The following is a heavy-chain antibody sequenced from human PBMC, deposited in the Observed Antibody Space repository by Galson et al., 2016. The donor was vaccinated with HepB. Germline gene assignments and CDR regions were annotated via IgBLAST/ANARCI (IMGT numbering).Heavy chain of an antibody. D-gene: IGHD1-26*01. J-gene: IGHJ4*02. CDR2: IYRTGST. CDR1: GGSISSFY. V-gene: IGHV4-59*01. CDR3: ARVAGLWEMRFDH. Sequence: SETLSLTCSVSGGSISSFYWSWIRQSPGKGLEWIGYIYRTGSTNFNPSLKSRVTMSVDTSKNQFSLNLNSVSAADTAVYYCARVAGLWEMRFDHWGQGALVTVSS.